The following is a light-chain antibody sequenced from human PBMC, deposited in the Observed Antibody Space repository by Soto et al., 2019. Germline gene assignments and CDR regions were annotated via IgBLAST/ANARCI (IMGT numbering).Light chain of an antibody. V-gene: IGLV1-51*02. Sequence: QSVLTQPPSVSADPGQTVTISCSGSSSNIGNNYVSWYQQVPGTAPKLLIYEDDKRPSGTPDRFSGSKSGTSTTLAITGLQTGDEADYYCVTWDTSLSAGVFGGGTKLTVL. CDR2: EDD. J-gene: IGLJ3*02. CDR3: VTWDTSLSAGV. CDR1: SSNIGNNY.